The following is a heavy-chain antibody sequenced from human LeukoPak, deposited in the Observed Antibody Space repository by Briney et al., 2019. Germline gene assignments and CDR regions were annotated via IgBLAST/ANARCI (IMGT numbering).Heavy chain of an antibody. Sequence: SETLSLTCTVSGGPISSSYWSWIRQPPGKGLEWIGFIYYSGNTNYNPSLKSRVIISVDTSKNQFSLKLSSVTAADTAVYYCASLKGYSSGWYPSYYFDYWGQETLVTVSS. CDR1: GGPISSSY. CDR2: IYYSGNT. V-gene: IGHV4-59*08. CDR3: ASLKGYSSGWYPSYYFDY. D-gene: IGHD6-19*01. J-gene: IGHJ4*02.